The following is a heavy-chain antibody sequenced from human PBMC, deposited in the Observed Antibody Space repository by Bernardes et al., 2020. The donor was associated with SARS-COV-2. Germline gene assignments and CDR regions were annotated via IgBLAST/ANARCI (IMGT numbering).Heavy chain of an antibody. Sequence: GESLKISCTGSGYTFTDYWIGWVRQMPGKGLEWMGIIYPGDFDTKYSPSFQGQVTISADTSITTAYLQWSSLKASDSAIYYCAGTLWFGEADFYHGLDVWGQGTTVTVSS. CDR1: GYTFTDYW. D-gene: IGHD3-10*01. CDR3: AGTLWFGEADFYHGLDV. CDR2: IYPGDFDT. J-gene: IGHJ6*02. V-gene: IGHV5-51*01.